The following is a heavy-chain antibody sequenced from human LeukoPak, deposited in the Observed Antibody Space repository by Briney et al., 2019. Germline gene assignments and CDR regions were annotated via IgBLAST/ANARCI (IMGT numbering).Heavy chain of an antibody. CDR2: IYYSGST. CDR1: GGSISSSSYY. V-gene: IGHV4-39*07. CDR3: ARATGGWYGSDYFDY. Sequence: NPSETLSLTCTVSGGSISSSSYYWGWIRQPPGKGLEWIGSIYYSGSTYYNPSLKSRVTISVDTSKNQFSLKLSSVTAADTAVYYCARATGGWYGSDYFDYWGQGTLVTVSS. D-gene: IGHD6-19*01. J-gene: IGHJ4*02.